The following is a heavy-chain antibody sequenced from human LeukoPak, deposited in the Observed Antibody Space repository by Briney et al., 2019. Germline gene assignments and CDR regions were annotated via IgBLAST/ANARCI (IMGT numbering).Heavy chain of an antibody. CDR1: GFAFSSYS. CDR2: ISGSGGST. CDR3: AKDLSRGVTAFLLDY. J-gene: IGHJ4*02. D-gene: IGHD3-16*01. Sequence: PGGSLRLSCAASGFAFSSYSMSWVRQAPGKGLEWVSAISGSGGSTYYADSVKGRFTISRDNSKNTLYLQMNSLRAEDTAVYYCAKDLSRGVTAFLLDYWGQGTLVTVSS. V-gene: IGHV3-23*01.